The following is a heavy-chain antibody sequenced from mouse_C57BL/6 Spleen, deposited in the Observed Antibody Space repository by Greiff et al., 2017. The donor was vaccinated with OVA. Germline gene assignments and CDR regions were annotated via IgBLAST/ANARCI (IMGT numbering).Heavy chain of an antibody. CDR1: GYTFTSYW. CDR2: IDPSDSYT. Sequence: QVHVKQPGAELVMPGASVKLSCKASGYTFTSYWMHWVKQRPGQGLEWIGEIDPSDSYTNYNQKFKGKSTLTVDKSSSTAYMQLSSLTSEDSAVYYCARKGPYYAMDYWGQGTSVTVSS. CDR3: ARKGPYYAMDY. V-gene: IGHV1-69*01. J-gene: IGHJ4*01.